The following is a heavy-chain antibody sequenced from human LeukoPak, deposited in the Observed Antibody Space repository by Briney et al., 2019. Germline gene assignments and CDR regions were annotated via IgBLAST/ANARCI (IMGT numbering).Heavy chain of an antibody. J-gene: IGHJ5*02. CDR2: IYYSGST. Sequence: PSETLSLACTVSGGSISSYYWSWVRQPPGKGLEWIGYIYYSGSTNYNPSLKSRVPISVDPSKNQFSLKLSSVTAADTAVYYCARHAGEMQWLVSSWFDPWGQGTLLTVSS. CDR3: ARHAGEMQWLVSSWFDP. D-gene: IGHD6-19*01. CDR1: GGSISSYY. V-gene: IGHV4-59*08.